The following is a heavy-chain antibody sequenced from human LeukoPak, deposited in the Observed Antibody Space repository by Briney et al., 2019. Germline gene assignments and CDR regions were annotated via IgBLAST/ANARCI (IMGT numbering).Heavy chain of an antibody. CDR2: TYYRSTWYN. V-gene: IGHV6-1*01. J-gene: IGHJ5*02. CDR3: ARRLTQYDCFDP. CDR1: GDSVSCNSVT. D-gene: IGHD2-2*01. Sequence: SQTLSLTCAISGDSVSCNSVTWNWIRQSPSRGLEWLGRTYYRSTWYNDYAVSVRGRITVNPDTSKNQLSLHLNSVTPEDTAVYYCARRLTQYDCFDPWGQGILVTVSS.